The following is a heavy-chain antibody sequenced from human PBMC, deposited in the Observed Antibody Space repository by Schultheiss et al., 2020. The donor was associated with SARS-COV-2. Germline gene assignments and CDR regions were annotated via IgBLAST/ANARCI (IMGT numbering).Heavy chain of an antibody. CDR3: ARSIAVADDYYYYYMDV. J-gene: IGHJ6*03. CDR2: IYTSGST. D-gene: IGHD6-19*01. Sequence: SETLSLTCAVSGGSISSSNWWSWVRQPPGKGLEWIGRIYTSGSTNYNPSLKSRVTISVDTSKNQFSLKLSSVTAADTAVYYCARSIAVADDYYYYYMDVWGKGTTVTVSS. CDR1: GGSISSSNW. V-gene: IGHV4-4*02.